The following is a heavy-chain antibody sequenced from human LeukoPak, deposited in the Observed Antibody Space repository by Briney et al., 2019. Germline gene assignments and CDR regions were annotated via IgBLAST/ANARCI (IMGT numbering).Heavy chain of an antibody. CDR2: ISAYNGNT. CDR1: GYTFTSYG. CDR3: PRDKLRFLEWLPMVRDHRVGYFDY. J-gene: IGHJ4*02. D-gene: IGHD3-3*01. V-gene: IGHV1-18*01. Sequence: GASVKVSCKASGYTFTSYGISWVRQAPGQGLEWVGWISAYNGNTNYAQKLQGRVTLTTDTSTRTASMELRSLRYDDTAGRNCPRDKLRFLEWLPMVRDHRVGYFDYWGQGTLVTVSS.